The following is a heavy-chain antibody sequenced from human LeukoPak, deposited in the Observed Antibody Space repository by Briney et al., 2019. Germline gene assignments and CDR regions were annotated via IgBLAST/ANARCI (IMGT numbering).Heavy chain of an antibody. CDR3: ARDLSYGGQNPFDY. J-gene: IGHJ4*02. CDR2: ISSSSSTI. Sequence: PGGSLRLSCAASGFTFSSYSMNWVRQAPGKGLGWVSYISSSSSTIYYADSVKGRFTISRDNAKNSLYLQMNSLRDEDTAVYYCARDLSYGGQNPFDYWGQGTLVTVSS. CDR1: GFTFSSYS. D-gene: IGHD4-23*01. V-gene: IGHV3-48*02.